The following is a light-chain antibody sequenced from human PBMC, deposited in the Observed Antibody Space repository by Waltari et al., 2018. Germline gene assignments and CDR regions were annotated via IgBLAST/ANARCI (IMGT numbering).Light chain of an antibody. CDR3: SSYAGNRSVV. J-gene: IGLJ2*01. CDR2: EVS. CDR1: SSDVGSYNL. Sequence: QSALTQPASVSGSPGQSITVSCTGTSSDVGSYNLVSWYQQHPGKAPKLLIFEVSHLPSVISNLFSGSKSGNTASLTVSGLQAEDGADYYCSSYAGNRSVVFGGGTKLTVL. V-gene: IGLV2-23*02.